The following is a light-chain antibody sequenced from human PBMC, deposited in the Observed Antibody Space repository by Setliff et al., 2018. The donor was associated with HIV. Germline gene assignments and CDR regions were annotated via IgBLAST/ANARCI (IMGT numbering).Light chain of an antibody. CDR2: RSD. CDR1: SSNIGSNY. V-gene: IGLV1-47*01. Sequence: QSVLTQPPSASATPGQRVTISCSGSSSNIGSNYAFWYQQLPGTAPKNAIYRSDQRPSGVPDRFSGSKSGPTASLAISGLRSEDEADYYCAAWDDTLNGWVFGGGTKVTVL. J-gene: IGLJ3*02. CDR3: AAWDDTLNGWV.